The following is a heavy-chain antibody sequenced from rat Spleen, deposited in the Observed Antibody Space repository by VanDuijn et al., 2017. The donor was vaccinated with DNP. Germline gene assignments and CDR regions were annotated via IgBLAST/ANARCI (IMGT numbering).Heavy chain of an antibody. Sequence: EVQVLASGGGLVQPGNSLTLSCATSGFTFSTAWMFWYRQFPEKRLEWVARIKAKSNDYATDYTESVKGRFTISRDDSKSSIYLQMNNLKEEDTAIYSCAWDYEWGQGVMVTVSS. CDR2: IKAKSNDYAT. V-gene: IGHV6-6*01. D-gene: IGHD1-11*01. CDR3: AWDYE. CDR1: GFTFSTAW. J-gene: IGHJ2*01.